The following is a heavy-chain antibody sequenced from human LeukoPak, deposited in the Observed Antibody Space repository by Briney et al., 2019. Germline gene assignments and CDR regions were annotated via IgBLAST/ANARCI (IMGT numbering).Heavy chain of an antibody. J-gene: IGHJ4*02. Sequence: SETLSLTCAVYGGSFSGYYWSWIRQPPGKGLEWIGEINHSGSTNYNPSLKSRITISVDTSKNQFSLKLSSVTAADTAVYYCARAYADTAMVILGIFGGDFDYWGQGTLVTVSS. CDR2: INHSGST. CDR3: ARAYADTAMVILGIFGGDFDY. D-gene: IGHD5-18*01. V-gene: IGHV4-34*01. CDR1: GGSFSGYY.